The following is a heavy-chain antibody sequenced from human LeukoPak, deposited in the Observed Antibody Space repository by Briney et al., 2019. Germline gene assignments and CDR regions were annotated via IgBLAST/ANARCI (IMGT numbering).Heavy chain of an antibody. Sequence: SQTLSLTCAISGDSVSGNSATWNWLRQSPSRGLEWLGRTYYRSKWYNDYAVSVKSRITINPDTSKNQFSLQLNSVTPEDTAVYYCTRAGSYGYYWYFDLWGRGTLVTVSS. D-gene: IGHD5-18*01. CDR2: TYYRSKWYN. J-gene: IGHJ2*01. V-gene: IGHV6-1*01. CDR1: GDSVSGNSAT. CDR3: TRAGSYGYYWYFDL.